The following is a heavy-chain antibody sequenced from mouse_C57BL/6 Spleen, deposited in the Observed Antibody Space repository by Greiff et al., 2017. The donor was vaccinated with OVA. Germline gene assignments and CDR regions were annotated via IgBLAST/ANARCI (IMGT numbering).Heavy chain of an antibody. J-gene: IGHJ4*01. D-gene: IGHD1-1*01. CDR1: GFTFSDYG. CDR3: ARNYYGSWYAMDY. Sequence: DVHLVESGGGLVKPGGSLKLSCAASGFTFSDYGMHWVRQAPEKELEWVAYISSGSSTIYYADTVKGRFTISRDNAKNTLFLQMTSLRSEDTAMYYCARNYYGSWYAMDYWGQGTSVTVSS. CDR2: ISSGSSTI. V-gene: IGHV5-17*01.